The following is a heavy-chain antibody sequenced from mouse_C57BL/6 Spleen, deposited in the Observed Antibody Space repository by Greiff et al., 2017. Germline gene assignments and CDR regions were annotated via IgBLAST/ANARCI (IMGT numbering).Heavy chain of an antibody. V-gene: IGHV1-15*01. D-gene: IGHD3-2*02. J-gene: IGHJ4*01. CDR2: IDPETGGT. Sequence: QVQLQQSGAELVRPGASVTLSCKASGYTFTDYEMHWVKQTPVHGLEWIGAIDPETGGTAYNQKFKGKAILTADKSSSTAYMELRSLTSEDSAVYYCTRSKTAQASRGAMDYWGQGTSVTVSS. CDR1: GYTFTDYE. CDR3: TRSKTAQASRGAMDY.